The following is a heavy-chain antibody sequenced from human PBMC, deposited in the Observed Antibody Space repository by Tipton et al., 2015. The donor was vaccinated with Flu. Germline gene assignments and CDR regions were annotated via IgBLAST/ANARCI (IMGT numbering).Heavy chain of an antibody. V-gene: IGHV4-4*07. J-gene: IGHJ4*02. Sequence: TLSLTCTVSGGSLSSFYWSWIRQPAGKGLEYIGRIYSRGSTTYNPFFKSRVSMSIDASKSQFSLNLNSVTAADTAMYYCARGSGSGTHVMFDYWGQGTLVTVSS. CDR2: IYSRGST. CDR3: ARGSGSGTHVMFDY. D-gene: IGHD3-10*01. CDR1: GGSLSSFY.